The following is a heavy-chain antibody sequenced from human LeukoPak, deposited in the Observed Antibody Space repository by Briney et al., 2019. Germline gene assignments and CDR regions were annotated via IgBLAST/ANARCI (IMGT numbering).Heavy chain of an antibody. Sequence: SETLSLTCTVSGGPISSYYWSWIRQPPGKGLEWIGYIYYSGSTNYNPSLKSRVTISVDTSKNQFSLKLSSVTAADTAVYYCARGVMYDFWSGYYAAWFDPWGQGTLVTVSS. CDR1: GGPISSYY. CDR2: IYYSGST. V-gene: IGHV4-59*01. D-gene: IGHD3-3*01. CDR3: ARGVMYDFWSGYYAAWFDP. J-gene: IGHJ5*02.